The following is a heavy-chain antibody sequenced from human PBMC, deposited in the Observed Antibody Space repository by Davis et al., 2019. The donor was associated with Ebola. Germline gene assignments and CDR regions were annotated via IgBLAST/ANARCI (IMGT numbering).Heavy chain of an antibody. J-gene: IGHJ6*02. CDR1: GGSISSYY. Sequence: MPGGSLRLSCTVSGGSISSYYWSWIRQPPGKGLEWIGYIYYSGSTNYNPSLKSRVTISVDTSKNQFSLKLSSVTAADTAVYYCARVAYCSSTSCYHYGMDVWGQGTTVTVSS. CDR3: ARVAYCSSTSCYHYGMDV. V-gene: IGHV4-59*12. CDR2: IYYSGST. D-gene: IGHD2-2*01.